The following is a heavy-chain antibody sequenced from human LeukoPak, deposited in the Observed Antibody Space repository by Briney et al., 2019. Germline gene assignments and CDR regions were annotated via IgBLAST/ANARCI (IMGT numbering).Heavy chain of an antibody. Sequence: GGSLRLSCAASGFTFSSYSMNWVRQAPGKGLEWVSSISSSSSYIYYADSVKGRFTISRDNAKNSLYLQMNSLRAEDTAVYYCARLVGSGSYGYYYFDYWGQGTLVTVPS. CDR2: ISSSSSYI. D-gene: IGHD3-10*01. V-gene: IGHV3-21*01. J-gene: IGHJ4*02. CDR1: GFTFSSYS. CDR3: ARLVGSGSYGYYYFDY.